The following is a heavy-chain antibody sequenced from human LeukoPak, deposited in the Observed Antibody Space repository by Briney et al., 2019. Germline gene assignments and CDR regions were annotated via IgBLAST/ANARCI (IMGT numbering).Heavy chain of an antibody. CDR3: ARDVSGVPKGGDY. CDR2: IYHSGST. CDR1: GGSISSSNW. J-gene: IGHJ4*02. V-gene: IGHV4-4*02. D-gene: IGHD2-15*01. Sequence: SETLSLTCAVSGGSISSSNWWSWVRQPPGKGLEWIGEIYHSGSTNYNPSLKSRVTISVDKSKNQFSLKLSSVTAADTAVYYCARDVSGVPKGGDYWGQGTLVTVSS.